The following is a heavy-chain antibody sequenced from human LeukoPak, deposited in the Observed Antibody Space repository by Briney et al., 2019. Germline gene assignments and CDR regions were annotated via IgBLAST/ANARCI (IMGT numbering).Heavy chain of an antibody. J-gene: IGHJ4*02. CDR3: ARVPAALTFDY. Sequence: ASVKVSCKASGGTFSSYAISWVRQATGQGLEWMGWINPNSGGTNYAQKFQGRVTMTRDTSISTAYMELSRLRSDDTAVYYCARVPAALTFDYWGQGTLVTVSS. D-gene: IGHD6-6*01. CDR1: GGTFSSYA. CDR2: INPNSGGT. V-gene: IGHV1-2*02.